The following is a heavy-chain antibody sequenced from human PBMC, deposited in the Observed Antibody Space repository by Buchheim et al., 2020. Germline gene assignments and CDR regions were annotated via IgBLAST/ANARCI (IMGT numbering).Heavy chain of an antibody. V-gene: IGHV3-48*02. D-gene: IGHD6-19*01. CDR3: ARRPGYGSGWYFRS. CDR2: ISSSSNTI. CDR1: GFTFSNYD. J-gene: IGHJ4*02. Sequence: EVQLVESGGGLVQPGGSLRLSCAASGFTFSNYDMNWVRQAPGKGLEWISYISSSSNTIYYADSVKGRFTISRDDAQHSLYLQMNSLRDEDTAVYYCARRPGYGSGWYFRSWGQGTL.